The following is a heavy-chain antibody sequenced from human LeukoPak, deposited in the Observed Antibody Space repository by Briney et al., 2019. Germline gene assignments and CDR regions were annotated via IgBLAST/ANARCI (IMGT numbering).Heavy chain of an antibody. CDR2: IYTSGST. J-gene: IGHJ5*02. V-gene: IGHV4-4*07. Sequence: SETLSLSCTVSGGSISSYYWSWIRQPAGKGLEWIGRIYTSGSTNYNPYLKSRVTMSVDTSKNQFSLKLSSVTAADTAVCYCAKKVGATFWFDLWGQGTLVTVSS. D-gene: IGHD1-26*01. CDR1: GGSISSYY. CDR3: AKKVGATFWFDL.